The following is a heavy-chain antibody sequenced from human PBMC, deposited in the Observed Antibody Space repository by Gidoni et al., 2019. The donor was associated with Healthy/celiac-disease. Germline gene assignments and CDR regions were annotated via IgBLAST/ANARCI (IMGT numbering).Heavy chain of an antibody. Sequence: QVQLQQWGAGLLKPSETLSLTCAVYGGSFSGYYWSWIRQPPGKGLEWIGEINHSGSTHYNPSLKSRVTISVDTSKNQFSLKLSSVTAADTAVYYCARGMRQLGIDYWGQGTLVTVSS. CDR3: ARGMRQLGIDY. CDR1: GGSFSGYY. CDR2: INHSGST. V-gene: IGHV4-34*01. J-gene: IGHJ4*02. D-gene: IGHD6-13*01.